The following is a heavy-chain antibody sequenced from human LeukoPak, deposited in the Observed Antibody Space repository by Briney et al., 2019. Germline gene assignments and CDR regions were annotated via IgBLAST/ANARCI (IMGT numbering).Heavy chain of an antibody. CDR1: GGSFSGCC. V-gene: IGHV4-34*01. D-gene: IGHD3-22*01. CDR3: AREAISGLMAFDI. CDR2: INHSGST. J-gene: IGHJ3*02. Sequence: KPSETLSLTCAVYGGSFSGCCWSWIRQPPGKGLEWIGEINHSGSTNYNPSLKSRVTISVDTSKNQFSLKLSSVTAADTAVYYCAREAISGLMAFDIWGQGTMVTVSS.